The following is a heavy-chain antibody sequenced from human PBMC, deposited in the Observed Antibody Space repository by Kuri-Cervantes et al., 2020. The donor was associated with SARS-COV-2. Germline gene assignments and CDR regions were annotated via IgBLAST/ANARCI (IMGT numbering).Heavy chain of an antibody. CDR2: IVVGSGNT. Sequence: SVKVSCKASGFTFTSSAVQWVRQARGQRLEWIGWIVVGSGNTNYAQKFQERVTITRDMSKSTAYMELSSLRSEDTAVYYCAASLLYRIYYYYGMDVWGQGTTVTVSS. J-gene: IGHJ6*02. CDR3: AASLLYRIYYYYGMDV. V-gene: IGHV1-58*01. D-gene: IGHD1-26*01. CDR1: GFTFTSSA.